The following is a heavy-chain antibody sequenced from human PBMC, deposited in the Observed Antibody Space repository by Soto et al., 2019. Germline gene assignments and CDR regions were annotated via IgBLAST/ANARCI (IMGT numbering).Heavy chain of an antibody. J-gene: IGHJ5*02. CDR2: IYYSGST. CDR3: ARPLQQLVRVVWFDP. Sequence: QLQLQESGPGLVKPSETLSLTCTVSGGSISSSSYYWGWIRQPPGKGLEWIGSIYYSGSTYYNPSLKSRVTISVDTSKNQFSLKLSSVTAADTAVYYCARPLQQLVRVVWFDPWGQGTLVTVSS. D-gene: IGHD6-13*01. V-gene: IGHV4-39*01. CDR1: GGSISSSSYY.